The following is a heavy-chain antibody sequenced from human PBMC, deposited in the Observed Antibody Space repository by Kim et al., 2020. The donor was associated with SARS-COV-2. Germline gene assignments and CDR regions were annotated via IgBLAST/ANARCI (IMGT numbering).Heavy chain of an antibody. J-gene: IGHJ4*02. CDR2: IYSGART. D-gene: IGHD3-22*01. CDR3: ARTNYDSRGYLGFDY. CDR1: GFAVSSNY. Sequence: GESLRLSCAASGFAVSSNYINWVRQAPGKGLEWVSVIYSGARTNYADSVKGRFTISRHNSKNTVYLLMNSLRADDTAVYYCARTNYDSRGYLGFDYWGQGTLVTVSS. V-gene: IGHV3-53*01.